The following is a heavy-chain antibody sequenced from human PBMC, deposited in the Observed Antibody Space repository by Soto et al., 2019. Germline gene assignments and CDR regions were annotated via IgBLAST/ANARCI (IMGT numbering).Heavy chain of an antibody. CDR1: GGSISSYY. Sequence: SGTLSLTCTVSGGSISSYYWSWIRQPPGKGLEWIGYIYYSGSTNYNPSLKSRVTISVDTSKNQFSLKLSSVTAADTAVYYRARGVVVSEFDPRGQGTMVTASS. CDR2: IYYSGST. D-gene: IGHD2-21*01. V-gene: IGHV4-59*01. J-gene: IGHJ5*02. CDR3: ARGVVVSEFDP.